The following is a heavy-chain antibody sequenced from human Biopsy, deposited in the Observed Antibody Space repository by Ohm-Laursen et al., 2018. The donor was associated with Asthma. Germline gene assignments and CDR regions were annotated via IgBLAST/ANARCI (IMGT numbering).Heavy chain of an antibody. V-gene: IGHV1-69*13. Sequence: SVKVSCKAHGDILSSFGIKWVRKAPGQGLEWMGGVIPIYGTTHTAQKFQGRVTITADESTSTAYMELTSLRKEDTAVYYCARGGGYGDRRPHNGLDVWGQGTTVTVSS. CDR3: ARGGGYGDRRPHNGLDV. J-gene: IGHJ6*02. D-gene: IGHD4-17*01. CDR2: VIPIYGTT. CDR1: GDILSSFG.